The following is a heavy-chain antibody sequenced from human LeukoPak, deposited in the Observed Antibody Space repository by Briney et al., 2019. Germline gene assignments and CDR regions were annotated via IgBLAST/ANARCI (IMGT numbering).Heavy chain of an antibody. D-gene: IGHD5-18*01. CDR2: INPSGGST. CDR1: GYTFTSYY. Sequence: ASVKVCCKASGYTFTSYYMHWVRQAPGQGLEWMGIINPSGGSTSYAQKFQGRVTMTRDMSTSTVYMELSSLRSEDTAVYYCARGGYSYGYPPSGEFDYWGQGTLVTVSS. CDR3: ARGGYSYGYPPSGEFDY. J-gene: IGHJ4*02. V-gene: IGHV1-46*01.